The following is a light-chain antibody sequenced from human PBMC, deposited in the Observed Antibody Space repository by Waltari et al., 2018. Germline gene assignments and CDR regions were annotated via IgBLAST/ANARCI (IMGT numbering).Light chain of an antibody. CDR1: NLGHNY. J-gene: IGLJ2*01. CDR2: QYN. V-gene: IGLV3-1*01. Sequence: SYELTQTPSVSVSLGQPARITCSGDNLGHNYVCLYQQKPGQSPVLLIYQYNRRPSGIPERFSGSNSGNTATLTISGTQAMDEADYYCQAWGSGTVLFGGGTKLTVL. CDR3: QAWGSGTVL.